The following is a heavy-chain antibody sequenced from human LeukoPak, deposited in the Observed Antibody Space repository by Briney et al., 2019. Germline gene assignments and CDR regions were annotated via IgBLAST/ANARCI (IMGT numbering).Heavy chain of an antibody. Sequence: GASVKVSCRASGYTFTGYYMHWVRQAPGQGLEWMGWINPNSGGTNYAQKFQGWVTMTRDTSISTAYMELSRLRSDDTAVYCCARSPYYYDSSGYYADFDYWGQGTLVTVSS. V-gene: IGHV1-2*04. D-gene: IGHD3-22*01. CDR1: GYTFTGYY. J-gene: IGHJ4*02. CDR2: INPNSGGT. CDR3: ARSPYYYDSSGYYADFDY.